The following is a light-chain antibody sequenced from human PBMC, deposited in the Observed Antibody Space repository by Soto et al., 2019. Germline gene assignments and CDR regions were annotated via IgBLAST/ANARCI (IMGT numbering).Light chain of an antibody. V-gene: IGKV3-11*01. CDR2: DAS. CDR1: QSVSSY. Sequence: VLTQSPGTLSLSPGERATLSCRASQSVSSYLAWYQQKPGQAPRLLIYDASNRATGIPARFSGSGSGADFTLTISSLEPEDFAVYYCQQRSNWPWTFGQGTKVDIK. CDR3: QQRSNWPWT. J-gene: IGKJ1*01.